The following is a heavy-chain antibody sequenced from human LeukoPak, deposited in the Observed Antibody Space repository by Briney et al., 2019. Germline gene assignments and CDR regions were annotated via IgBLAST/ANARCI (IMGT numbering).Heavy chain of an antibody. D-gene: IGHD7-27*01. V-gene: IGHV1-69*13. CDR3: ARVKLGRGGGFDY. CDR1: GGTFSSYA. J-gene: IGHJ4*02. CDR2: IIPIFGTA. Sequence: SVKVSCKASGGTFSSYAISWVRQAPGQGLEWMGGIIPIFGTANYAQKFQGRVTITADESTSTAYMELRSLRSDDTAVYYCARVKLGRGGGFDYWGQGTLVTVSS.